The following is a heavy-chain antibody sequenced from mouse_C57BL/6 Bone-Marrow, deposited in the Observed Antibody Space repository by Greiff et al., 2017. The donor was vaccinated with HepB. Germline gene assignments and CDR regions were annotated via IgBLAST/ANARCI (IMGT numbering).Heavy chain of an antibody. CDR1: GYTFTSYW. D-gene: IGHD1-1*01. CDR3: TRGTTVVATDFDY. J-gene: IGHJ2*01. Sequence: EVKLVESGTVLARPGASVKMSRKTSGYTFTSYWMHWVKQRPGQGLEWIGAIYPGNSDTSYNQKFKGKAKLTAVTSASTAYMELSILTNEDSAVYYCTRGTTVVATDFDYWGQGTTLTVSS. V-gene: IGHV1-5*01. CDR2: IYPGNSDT.